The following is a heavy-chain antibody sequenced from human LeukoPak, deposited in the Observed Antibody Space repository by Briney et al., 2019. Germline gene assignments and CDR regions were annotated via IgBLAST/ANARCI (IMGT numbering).Heavy chain of an antibody. CDR3: ARDDRVEGGENWFDP. J-gene: IGHJ5*02. CDR1: GGSFSTYF. V-gene: IGHV4-4*07. Sequence: SETLSLTCSVSGGSFSTYFWNWIRQPAGKGLEWIGRISTSGSTTYNPSLKSRVTMSVDTSKNQFSLSLRSVTAAGTAVYYCARDDRVEGGENWFDPWGRGTLVIVSS. D-gene: IGHD3-10*01. CDR2: ISTSGST.